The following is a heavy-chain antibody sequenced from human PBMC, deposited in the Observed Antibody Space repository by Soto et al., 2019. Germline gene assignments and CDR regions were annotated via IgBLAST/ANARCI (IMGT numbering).Heavy chain of an antibody. CDR2: LSWDRSTV. V-gene: IGHV3-9*02. CDR3: AVSSPDIVVLPSSIYFTS. CDR1: GSSSDPFT. J-gene: IGHJ4*02. D-gene: IGHD2-15*01. Sequence: PGGSLRLSCVASGSSSDPFTMHWVRELPGKGLEWVVGLSWDRSTVAYADSVQGRFTISRDHAKNSVDLLMDSLRPDDTALYFCAVSSPDIVVLPSSIYFTSWGPGTQVTVSS.